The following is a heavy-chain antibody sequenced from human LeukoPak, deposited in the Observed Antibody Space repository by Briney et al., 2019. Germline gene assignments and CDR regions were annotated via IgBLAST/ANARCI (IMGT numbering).Heavy chain of an antibody. CDR3: ARTGDHFDY. CDR1: GGSIXSYY. V-gene: IGHV4-59*08. J-gene: IGHJ4*02. Sequence: PSETLSLTCTVSGGSIXSYYWSWIRQPPGKGLEWIGYIYYSGSTNYNPSLKSRVTISVDTSKNQFSLKLSSVTAADTAVYYCARTGDHFDYWGQGTLVTVSS. CDR2: IYYSGST. D-gene: IGHD4-17*01.